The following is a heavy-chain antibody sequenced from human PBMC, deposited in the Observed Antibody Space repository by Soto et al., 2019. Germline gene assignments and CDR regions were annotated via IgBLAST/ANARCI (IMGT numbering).Heavy chain of an antibody. J-gene: IGHJ6*01. CDR2: ISYGGST. Sequence: QVQLQESGPGLVKPSETLSLTCRISGGSISSYYWNWIRQAPGKGLEWIGFISYGGSTTYNPALTSRVTRSVDTSKDQITLRLNSVTDADTAVDYCARVQSTSWGYYYAVDVWGQGTTVTVSS. V-gene: IGHV4-59*01. CDR3: ARVQSTSWGYYYAVDV. D-gene: IGHD2-2*01. CDR1: GGSISSYY.